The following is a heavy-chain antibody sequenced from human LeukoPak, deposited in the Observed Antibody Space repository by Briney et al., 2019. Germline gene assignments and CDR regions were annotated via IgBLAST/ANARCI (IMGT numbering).Heavy chain of an antibody. CDR2: IKQDGSEK. CDR3: ARYHYGDYPFDY. D-gene: IGHD4-17*01. CDR1: GFTFISFW. V-gene: IGHV3-7*01. Sequence: GGSLRLSFAASGFTFISFWLSWVRQAPGRGREWLANIKQDGSEKYYVDSVKGRFTISRDNAKNSLYLQMNSLRAEDTAVYYCARYHYGDYPFDYWGQGTLVTVSS. J-gene: IGHJ4*02.